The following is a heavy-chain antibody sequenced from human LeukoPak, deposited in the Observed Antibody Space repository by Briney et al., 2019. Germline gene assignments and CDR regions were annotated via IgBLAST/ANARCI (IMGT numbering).Heavy chain of an antibody. CDR1: GGSISSGSYY. CDR2: IYYSGST. Sequence: SETLSLTCTVSGGSISSGSYYWGWIRQPPGKGLEWIGSIYYSGSTYYNPSLKSRVTISVDTSKNQFSLKLSSVTAADTAVYYCARDRDGYNPFDYWGQGTLVTVSS. V-gene: IGHV4-39*02. J-gene: IGHJ4*02. D-gene: IGHD5-24*01. CDR3: ARDRDGYNPFDY.